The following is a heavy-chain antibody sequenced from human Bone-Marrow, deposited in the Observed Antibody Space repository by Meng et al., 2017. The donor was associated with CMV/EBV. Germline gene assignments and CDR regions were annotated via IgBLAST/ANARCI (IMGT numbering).Heavy chain of an antibody. V-gene: IGHV3-23*01. CDR1: GFTFSSYA. Sequence: GGSLRLSCAASGFTFSSYAMSWVRQAPGKGLEWVSAISGSGGSTYYADSVKGRFTISRDNSKNTLYLQMNSLRAEDTAVYYCAKLAIFGVAKDYYGTDVWGPGNTVNVSS. J-gene: IGHJ6*02. D-gene: IGHD3-3*01. CDR2: ISGSGGST. CDR3: AKLAIFGVAKDYYGTDV.